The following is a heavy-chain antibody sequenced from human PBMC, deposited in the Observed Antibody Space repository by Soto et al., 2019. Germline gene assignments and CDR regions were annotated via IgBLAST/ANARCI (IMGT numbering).Heavy chain of an antibody. CDR2: ISSSSSNI. Sequence: EVQLVESGGGLVKPGGSLRLSCAASGFTFSTCSMNWVRQAPGKGLEWVSSISSSSSNIYYADSVKGRFTISRDNAKNSLYLQMHSLRADDKAVYYCARDNGYDAATLDYWGQGTLVTVSS. CDR1: GFTFSTCS. V-gene: IGHV3-21*02. CDR3: ARDNGYDAATLDY. J-gene: IGHJ4*02. D-gene: IGHD5-12*01.